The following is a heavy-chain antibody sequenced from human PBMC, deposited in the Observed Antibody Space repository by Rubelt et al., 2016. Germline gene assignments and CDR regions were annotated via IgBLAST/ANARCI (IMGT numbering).Heavy chain of an antibody. CDR3: ARKEVKAVPAAHRRFDP. D-gene: IGHD2-2*01. J-gene: IGHJ5*02. V-gene: IGHV4-34*01. Sequence: QVQLQQWGAGLLKPSETLSLTCAVYGGSFSGYYWSWIRQPPGKGLEWIGEINHSGSTNYNPSLKGRVTLSVDTSTTQCALKLSSVTAADTSVDYCARKEVKAVPAAHRRFDPWGQGTLVTVSS. CDR1: GGSFSGYY. CDR2: INHSGST.